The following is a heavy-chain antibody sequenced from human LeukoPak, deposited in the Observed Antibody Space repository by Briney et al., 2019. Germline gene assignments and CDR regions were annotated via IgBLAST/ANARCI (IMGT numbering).Heavy chain of an antibody. Sequence: GGSLRLSCVASGFTVSSNYMTWVRQAPGKGLEWVAVTYSGGYTYYADSVKGRFTISRDDSKNTLYLQMNSLRDEDTAVYYCARDLFTDDYKWGQGTLVTVSS. V-gene: IGHV3-53*01. J-gene: IGHJ4*02. CDR2: TYSGGYT. CDR1: GFTVSSNY. CDR3: ARDLFTDDYK. D-gene: IGHD3-16*01.